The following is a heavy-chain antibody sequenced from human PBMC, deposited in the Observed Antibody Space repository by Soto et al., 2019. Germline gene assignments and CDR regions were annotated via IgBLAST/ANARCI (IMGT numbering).Heavy chain of an antibody. CDR3: ARAVEQQLVRVGFDP. CDR2: IIPIFGTA. V-gene: IGHV1-69*12. Sequence: QVQLVQSGAEVKKPGSSVKVSCKASGGTFSSYAISWVRQAPGQGLEWMGGIIPIFGTANYAQKFQGRVTITADESTSTASMELSSLRSEDTAVYYCARAVEQQLVRVGFDPWGQGTLVTVSS. CDR1: GGTFSSYA. J-gene: IGHJ5*02. D-gene: IGHD6-13*01.